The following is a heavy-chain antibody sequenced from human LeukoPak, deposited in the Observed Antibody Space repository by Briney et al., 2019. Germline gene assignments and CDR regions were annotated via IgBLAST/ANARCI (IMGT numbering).Heavy chain of an antibody. D-gene: IGHD6-6*01. V-gene: IGHV3-30*02. CDR3: ARSTKLRGYSSSALDWFDP. CDR1: GFSFSNYD. CDR2: IRNDGSEE. Sequence: PGGSLRLSCASSGFSFSNYDMHWVRQAPGKGLEWVAFIRNDGSEEYYADSVKGRFTISRDNSKNTLYLQMNSLRAEDTAVYYCARSTKLRGYSSSALDWFDPWGQGTLVTVSS. J-gene: IGHJ5*02.